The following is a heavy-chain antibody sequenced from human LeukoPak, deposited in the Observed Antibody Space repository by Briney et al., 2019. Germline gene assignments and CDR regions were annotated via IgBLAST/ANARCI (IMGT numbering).Heavy chain of an antibody. D-gene: IGHD6-13*01. CDR3: AKPTVGSSWYSPFTVMDV. J-gene: IGHJ6*02. V-gene: IGHV3-23*01. CDR1: GFTFSSYA. CDR2: ISGSGGST. Sequence: GGSLRLSCAASGFTFSSYAMSWVRQAPGKGLEWVSAISGSGGSTYYADSVKGRFTISRDNSKNTLYLQMNSLRAEDTAVYYCAKPTVGSSWYSPFTVMDVWGQGTTVTVSS.